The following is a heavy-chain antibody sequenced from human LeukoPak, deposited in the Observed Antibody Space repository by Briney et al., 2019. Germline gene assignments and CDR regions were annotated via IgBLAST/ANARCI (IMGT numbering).Heavy chain of an antibody. CDR1: GYTFTDYY. V-gene: IGHV1-2*02. Sequence: DSVKVSCKASGYTFTDYYMHWVRQAPGQGLEWMGWIDTKSGGTVYAQNFQGRVTMTRDTSISTAYMELSSLRSDDTAVYYCARGVGSSWFDPWGQGTLVTVSS. CDR3: ARGVGSSWFDP. CDR2: IDTKSGGT. D-gene: IGHD1-26*01. J-gene: IGHJ5*02.